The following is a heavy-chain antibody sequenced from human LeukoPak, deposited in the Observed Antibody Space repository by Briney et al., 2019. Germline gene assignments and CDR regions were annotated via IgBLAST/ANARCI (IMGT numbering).Heavy chain of an antibody. V-gene: IGHV3-30*18. J-gene: IGHJ4*02. CDR3: AKIIAGTTVTTDYFDY. CDR1: GFTFSSYG. D-gene: IGHD4-17*01. Sequence: GGSLRLSCAASGFTFSSYGMHWVRQAPGKGLEWVAVISYDGSNKYYADSVKGRFTISRDNSKNTPYLQMNSLRAEDTAVYYCAKIIAGTTVTTDYFDYWGQGTLVTVSS. CDR2: ISYDGSNK.